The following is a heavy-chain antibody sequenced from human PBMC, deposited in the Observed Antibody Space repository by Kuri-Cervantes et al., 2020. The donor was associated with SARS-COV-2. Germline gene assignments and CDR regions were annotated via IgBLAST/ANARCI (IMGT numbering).Heavy chain of an antibody. V-gene: IGHV1-46*01. CDR3: ARPHGYGIYYFDY. D-gene: IGHD5-12*01. CDR2: INPSGGST. CDR1: GYTFTSYG. J-gene: IGHJ4*02. Sequence: ASVKDSCKDSGYTFTSYGISWVRQAPGQGLEWMGIINPSGGSTSYAQKFQGRVTMTRDTSTSTVYMELSSLRSEDTAVYYCARPHGYGIYYFDYWGQETLVTVSS.